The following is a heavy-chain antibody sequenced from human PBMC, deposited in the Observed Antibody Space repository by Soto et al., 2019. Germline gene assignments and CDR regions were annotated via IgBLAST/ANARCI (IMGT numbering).Heavy chain of an antibody. CDR3: ARGWGYDSNDYYYAY. D-gene: IGHD3-22*01. CDR2: IIPIFGTA. CDR1: GGTFSRHA. V-gene: IGHV1-69*13. Sequence: ASVKVSCKASGGTFSRHAISWVRQAPGQGLEWMGGIIPIFGTANHAQKFQGRVTIIADESTSTVYMELSSLRSEDTAMYYCARGWGYDSNDYYYAYWGQGTLVTDSS. J-gene: IGHJ4*02.